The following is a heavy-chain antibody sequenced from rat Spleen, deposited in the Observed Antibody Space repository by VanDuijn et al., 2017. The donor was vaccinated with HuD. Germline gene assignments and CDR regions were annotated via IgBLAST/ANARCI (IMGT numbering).Heavy chain of an antibody. J-gene: IGHJ2*01. V-gene: IGHV5-17*01. D-gene: IGHD1-12*01. CDR1: GFTFSNYG. CDR2: ISYDGGSS. CDR3: TRGTYYRH. Sequence: EVQLVESGGGLVQPGNSLILSCAASGFTFSNYGMAWVRQAPKKGLEWVAYISYDGGSSHYRDPVKGRFTISRDIAKTTLYLHMTSLRSEDTATYYCTRGTYYRHWGQGVMVTVSS.